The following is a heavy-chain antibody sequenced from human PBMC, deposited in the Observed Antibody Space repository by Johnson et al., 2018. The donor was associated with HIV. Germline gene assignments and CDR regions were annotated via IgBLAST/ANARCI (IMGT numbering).Heavy chain of an antibody. CDR2: ISYDGSNN. D-gene: IGHD6-25*01. J-gene: IGHJ3*02. CDR1: GFTFSSYG. CDR3: AKGGWWEGLEVKVAAAFDI. V-gene: IGHV3-30*18. Sequence: QVQLVESGGGVVQPGRSLRLSCAASGFTFSSYGMHWVRQAPGKGLEWVAVISYDGSNNYYAASVKGRFTIYRYNSKNTLYLQMNSLRAEDTAVYYCAKGGWWEGLEVKVAAAFDIWGQGTLVTVSS.